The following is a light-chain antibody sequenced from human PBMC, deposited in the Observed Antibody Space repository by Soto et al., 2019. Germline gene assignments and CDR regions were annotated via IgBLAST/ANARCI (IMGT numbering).Light chain of an antibody. CDR2: AAS. CDR1: QTVSTGY. V-gene: IGKV3-20*01. Sequence: DIVLTQSPGTLCLSPGESATLACRASQTVSTGYIDWYQQKPGQAPRILSDAASSRATCSPDRFSGSGAGTDFALTISRLEPEDSAVYYCQQYGNAFLTCGGGTNVDIK. J-gene: IGKJ4*01. CDR3: QQYGNAFLT.